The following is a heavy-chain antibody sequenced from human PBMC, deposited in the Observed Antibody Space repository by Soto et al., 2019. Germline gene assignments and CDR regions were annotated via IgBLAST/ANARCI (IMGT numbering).Heavy chain of an antibody. J-gene: IGHJ6*02. CDR1: GGSFSGYY. V-gene: IGHV4-34*01. CDR3: ATAQVYYYGMDI. CDR2: INHSGST. Sequence: SETLSRTCAVYGGSFSGYYWSWIRQPQGKALEWIGEINHSGSTNYNPSLKSRVTISVDTSKNQFSLKLSSVTAAETAVYYCATAQVYYYGMDIWGQGTTVTVS.